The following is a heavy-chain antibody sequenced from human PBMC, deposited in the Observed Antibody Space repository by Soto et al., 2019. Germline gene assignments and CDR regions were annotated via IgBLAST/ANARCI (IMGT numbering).Heavy chain of an antibody. CDR2: ISYDGSNK. D-gene: IGHD6-13*01. CDR3: ARDKPYSSSWYIYYYYYGMDV. CDR1: GFTFSSYA. J-gene: IGHJ6*02. V-gene: IGHV3-30-3*01. Sequence: HPGGSLSLSCAASGFTFSSYAMHWVRQAPGKGLEWVAVISYDGSNKYYADSVKGRFTISRDNSKNTLYLQMNSLRAEDTAVYYCARDKPYSSSWYIYYYYYGMDVWGQGITVTVSS.